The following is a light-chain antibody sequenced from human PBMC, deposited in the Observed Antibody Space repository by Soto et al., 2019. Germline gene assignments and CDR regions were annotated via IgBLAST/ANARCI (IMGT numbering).Light chain of an antibody. Sequence: QSFLTRPPSVSGAPGQRVTISCSGSSSNLGAGYDVQWYRQFPGTAPKLLIYANSVRPSGVPDRFSGSKSGTSASLAITGLQAEDEADYYCQSYDSSLIVSKVFGTGTKVTVL. V-gene: IGLV1-40*01. CDR3: QSYDSSLIVSKV. J-gene: IGLJ1*01. CDR1: SSNLGAGYD. CDR2: ANS.